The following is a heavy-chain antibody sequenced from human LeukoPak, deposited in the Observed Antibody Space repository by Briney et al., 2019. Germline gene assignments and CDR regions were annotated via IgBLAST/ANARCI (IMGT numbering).Heavy chain of an antibody. CDR1: GFSLSTSGVG. CDR3: AHMPRKVRFLGYYYYGMDV. V-gene: IGHV2-5*01. J-gene: IGHJ6*02. Sequence: SGPTLVKPTQTLTLTCTFSGFSLSTSGVGVGWIRQPPGKALEWLALIYWNDDKRYSPSLKSRLTITKDTSKNQVVLTMTNMDPVDTATYYCAHMPRKVRFLGYYYYGMDVWGQGTTVTVSS. D-gene: IGHD3-3*01. CDR2: IYWNDDK.